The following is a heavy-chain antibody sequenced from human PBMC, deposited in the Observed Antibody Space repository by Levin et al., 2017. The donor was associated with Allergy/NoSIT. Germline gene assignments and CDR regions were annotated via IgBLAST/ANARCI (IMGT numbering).Heavy chain of an antibody. Sequence: PSETLSLTCTVSGGSISDYYWSWIRQPPGKGLEWIGYFYYSGRTSYNPSLKSRVTISLATSKNQFSLKLSSVTTADTAVYYCARDRPGGGYIDTVAFDIWGQGTMVTVSS. CDR1: GGSISDYY. CDR2: FYYSGRT. D-gene: IGHD5-12*01. CDR3: ARDRPGGGYIDTVAFDI. J-gene: IGHJ3*02. V-gene: IGHV4-59*01.